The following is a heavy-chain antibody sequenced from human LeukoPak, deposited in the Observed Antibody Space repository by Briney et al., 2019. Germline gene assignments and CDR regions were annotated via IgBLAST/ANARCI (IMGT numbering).Heavy chain of an antibody. J-gene: IGHJ4*02. Sequence: GASVKVSCKASGYTFTGYYMHWVRQAPGQGLEWMGWINPNSGGTNYAQKFLGRVTMTRDTSISTAYMELSGLRSDDTAVYYCARVADYGSGVYYFDYWGQGTLVTVSS. CDR2: INPNSGGT. CDR3: ARVADYGSGVYYFDY. CDR1: GYTFTGYY. V-gene: IGHV1-2*02. D-gene: IGHD3-10*01.